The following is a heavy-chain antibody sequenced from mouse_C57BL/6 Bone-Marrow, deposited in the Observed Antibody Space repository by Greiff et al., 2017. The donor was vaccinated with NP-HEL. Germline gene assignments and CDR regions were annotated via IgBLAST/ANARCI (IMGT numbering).Heavy chain of an antibody. CDR3: ARHGVGWYFDV. V-gene: IGHV5-6*01. D-gene: IGHD1-3*01. CDR1: GFTFSSYG. J-gene: IGHJ1*03. CDR2: ISSGGSYT. Sequence: EVNLVESGGDLVKPGGSLKLSCAASGFTFSSYGMSWVRQTPDKRLEWVATISSGGSYTYYPDSVKGRFTISRDNAKNTLYLQMSSLKSEDTAMYYCARHGVGWYFDVWGTGTTVTVSS.